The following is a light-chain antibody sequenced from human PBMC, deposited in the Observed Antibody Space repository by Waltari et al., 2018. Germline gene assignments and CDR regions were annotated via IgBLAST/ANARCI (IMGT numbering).Light chain of an antibody. CDR3: GTWDNNLSALV. CDR2: ETE. Sequence: QSVLTQPPSVSAAPGQTVTISCSGSTSNIGNNYVPWYQQLPGAAPKVFIYETEKRPSGIPDRFSGSKSGTSASLGITGLQTGDEAAYYCGTWDNNLSALVFGGGTRLTVL. CDR1: TSNIGNNY. J-gene: IGLJ2*01. V-gene: IGLV1-51*02.